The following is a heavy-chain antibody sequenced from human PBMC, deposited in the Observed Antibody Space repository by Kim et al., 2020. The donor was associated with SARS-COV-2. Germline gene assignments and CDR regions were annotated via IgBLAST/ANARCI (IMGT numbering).Heavy chain of an antibody. D-gene: IGHD3-10*01. CDR3: ARGGPRFGELPGAFDI. CDR2: INPSGGST. Sequence: ASVKVSCKASGYTFTSYYMHWVRQAPGQGLEWMGIINPSGGSTSYAQKFQGRVTMTRDTSTSTVYMELSSLRSEDTAVYYCARGGPRFGELPGAFDIWGQGTMVTVSS. J-gene: IGHJ3*02. CDR1: GYTFTSYY. V-gene: IGHV1-46*01.